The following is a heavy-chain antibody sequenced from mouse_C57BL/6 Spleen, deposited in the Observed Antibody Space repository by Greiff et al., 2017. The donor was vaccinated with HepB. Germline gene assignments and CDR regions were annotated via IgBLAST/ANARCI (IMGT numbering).Heavy chain of an antibody. CDR1: GYTFTSYW. J-gene: IGHJ4*01. CDR2: IDPSDSYT. V-gene: IGHV1-50*01. Sequence: QVQLQQPGAELVKPGASVKLSCKASGYTFTSYWMQWVKQRPGQGLEWIGEIDPSDSYTNYNQKFKGKATLTVDTSSSTAYRQLSSLTSEDSAVYYCARRGVVAKGYYAMDYWGQGTSVTVSS. CDR3: ARRGVVAKGYYAMDY. D-gene: IGHD1-1*01.